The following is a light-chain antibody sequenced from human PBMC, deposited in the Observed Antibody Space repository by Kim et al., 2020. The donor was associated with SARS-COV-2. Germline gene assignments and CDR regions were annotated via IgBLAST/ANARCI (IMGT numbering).Light chain of an antibody. CDR3: NSRDSNDYVV. J-gene: IGLJ2*01. V-gene: IGLV3-19*01. CDR1: SLRSYY. Sequence: VALGQTVRITCQGHSLRSYYATWYQQKPGQAPIPVIYGKNNRPSGIPDRFSGSSSGNTASLTITGTQAGDEADYYCNSRDSNDYVVFGGGTKLTVL. CDR2: GKN.